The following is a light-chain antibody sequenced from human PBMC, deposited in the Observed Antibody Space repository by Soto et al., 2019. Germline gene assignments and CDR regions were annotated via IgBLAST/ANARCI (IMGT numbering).Light chain of an antibody. CDR2: DVS. CDR1: NSDIGGYNY. J-gene: IGLJ2*01. V-gene: IGLV2-14*03. Sequence: QSALTQPASVSGSPGQSITISCTGTNSDIGGYNYVSWYQQHPGKAPKLMIYDVSNRPSGVSYRFSGSKSGITASLTISGXXAEDXAXXYCSSYTSRSTLGVFGGGTKLTVL. CDR3: SSYTSRSTLGV.